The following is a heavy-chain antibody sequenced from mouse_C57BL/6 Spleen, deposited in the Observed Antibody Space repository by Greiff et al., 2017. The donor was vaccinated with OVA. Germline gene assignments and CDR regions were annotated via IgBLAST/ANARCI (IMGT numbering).Heavy chain of an antibody. V-gene: IGHV1-9*01. Sequence: QVQLQQSGAELMKPGASVKLSCKATGYTFTGYWIEWVKQRPGHGLEWIGEILPGSGSTNYNEKFKGKATFTADTSSNTAYMQLSSLTTEDSAIYYCARSPITTVVGYYAMDYWGQGTSVTVSS. J-gene: IGHJ4*01. CDR2: ILPGSGST. CDR1: GYTFTGYW. CDR3: ARSPITTVVGYYAMDY. D-gene: IGHD1-1*01.